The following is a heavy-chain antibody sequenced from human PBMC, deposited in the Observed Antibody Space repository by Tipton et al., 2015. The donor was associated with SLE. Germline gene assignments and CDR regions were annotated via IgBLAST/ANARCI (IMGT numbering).Heavy chain of an antibody. CDR3: ARSSTTTHHFYYFGLDV. V-gene: IGHV4-59*11. CDR1: GGSITSHH. Sequence: TLSLTCTVSGGSITSHHWSWVRQPPGKGLEWIGYVHYSGSTSYNPSLESRVTISLDTSKNQFFLKLRPTTAADTAVYYCARSSTTTHHFYYFGLDVWGQGTTVTVSS. D-gene: IGHD2-15*01. J-gene: IGHJ6*02. CDR2: VHYSGST.